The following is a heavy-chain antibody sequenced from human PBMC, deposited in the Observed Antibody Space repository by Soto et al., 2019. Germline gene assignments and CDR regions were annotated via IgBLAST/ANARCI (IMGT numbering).Heavy chain of an antibody. V-gene: IGHV4-34*01. Sequence: SETLSLTCAVYGGSFSGYYWSWIRQPPGRGLEWIGEINHSGSTNYNPSLKSRVTISVDTSKNQFSLKLSSVTAADTAVYYCARGLRGYRQLEEFYYYGMDVWGQGTTVTVSS. D-gene: IGHD6-6*01. CDR1: GGSFSGYY. J-gene: IGHJ6*02. CDR2: INHSGST. CDR3: ARGLRGYRQLEEFYYYGMDV.